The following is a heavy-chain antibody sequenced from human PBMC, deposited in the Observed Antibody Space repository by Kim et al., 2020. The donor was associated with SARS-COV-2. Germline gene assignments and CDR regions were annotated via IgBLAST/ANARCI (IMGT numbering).Heavy chain of an antibody. J-gene: IGHJ4*02. V-gene: IGHV3-48*04. Sequence: GGSLRLSCVASGFTFSSYSMNWVRRASGKGLEWVSYISISGTTIYYADSVKGRFTISRDNAKNSLYLQMNSLRAEDTAVYYCARGGGSGFGDYWGQGTL. CDR1: GFTFSSYS. CDR2: ISISGTTI. D-gene: IGHD3-10*01. CDR3: ARGGGSGFGDY.